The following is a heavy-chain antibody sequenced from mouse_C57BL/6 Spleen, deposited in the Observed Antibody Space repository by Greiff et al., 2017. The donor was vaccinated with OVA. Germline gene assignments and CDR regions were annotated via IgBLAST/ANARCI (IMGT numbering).Heavy chain of an antibody. Sequence: VQRVESGPGLVKPSQSLSLPCSVTGYSITSGYYWNWIRQFPGNKLEWMGYISYDGSNNDNPSLKNRISITRDTSTNQFFLKWNSVTTEDTATYYCARDGITTADYWGQGTTLTVSS. J-gene: IGHJ2*01. D-gene: IGHD1-2*01. CDR2: ISYDGSN. CDR3: ARDGITTADY. V-gene: IGHV3-6*01. CDR1: GYSITSGYY.